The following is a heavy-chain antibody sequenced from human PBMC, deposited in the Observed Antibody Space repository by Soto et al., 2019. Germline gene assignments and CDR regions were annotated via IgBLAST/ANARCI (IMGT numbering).Heavy chain of an antibody. D-gene: IGHD3-16*01. CDR3: ARGLNVYYFDY. CDR1: GDTFTSYA. CDR2: IDAGNGNT. Sequence: GASVKVSWKASGDTFTSYARRWVRQAPGQRLEWMGWIDAGNGNTKYSQKFQGRVTITRDTSASTAYMELSSLRSEDTAVYYCARGLNVYYFDYWGQGTLVTVSS. J-gene: IGHJ4*02. V-gene: IGHV1-3*01.